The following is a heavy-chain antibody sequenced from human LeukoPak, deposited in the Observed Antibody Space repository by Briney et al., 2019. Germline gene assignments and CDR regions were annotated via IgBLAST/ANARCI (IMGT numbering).Heavy chain of an antibody. CDR2: INHRGST. Sequence: SETLSLTCAVYGGSFSGYYWSWIRQPPGKGLEWIGEINHRGSTNYNPSLKSRVTISVDTSKNQFSLKLSSVTAADTAVYYCAMIQLXLXFDYWGQGTLVTVSS. D-gene: IGHD5-18*01. V-gene: IGHV4-34*01. J-gene: IGHJ4*02. CDR1: GGSFSGYY. CDR3: AMIQLXLXFDY.